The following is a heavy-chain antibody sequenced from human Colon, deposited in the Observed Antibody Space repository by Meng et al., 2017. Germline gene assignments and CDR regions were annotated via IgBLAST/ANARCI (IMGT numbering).Heavy chain of an antibody. CDR2: MSDSGTT. D-gene: IGHD4-17*01. V-gene: IGHV4-31*03. J-gene: IGHJ4*02. Sequence: QVQLQESGPGLVQPSETLSLICTISGGSIKSGGYHWSWVHQHPGKGLEYIGFMSDSGTTDYNPSLRSRVSISEIGSSKNQFSLTLRSVTAADTATYFCARDTLYGTDYWGQGVLVTVSS. CDR1: GGSIKSGGYH. CDR3: ARDTLYGTDY.